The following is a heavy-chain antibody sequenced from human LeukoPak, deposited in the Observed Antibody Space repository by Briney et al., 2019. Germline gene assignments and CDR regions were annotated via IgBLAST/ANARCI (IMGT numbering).Heavy chain of an antibody. CDR1: GFTFSSDG. J-gene: IGHJ4*02. CDR3: VRGPVWFFGRQSSYYYDH. V-gene: IGHV3-23*01. CDR2: ITGSGDTT. Sequence: GGSLRLSCAASGFTFSSDGMSWVRQAPGKGLEWVSSITGSGDTTYYADSVKGRFIISRDNSNNILYLQMDSLRAEDTATYYCVRGPVWFFGRQSSYYYDHWGQGTLVTVSS. D-gene: IGHD3-3*01.